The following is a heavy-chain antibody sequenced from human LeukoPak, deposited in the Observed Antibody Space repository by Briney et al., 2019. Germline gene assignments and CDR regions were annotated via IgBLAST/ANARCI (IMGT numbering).Heavy chain of an antibody. CDR1: GASISSSSYY. CDR2: IYYTETT. J-gene: IGHJ1*01. V-gene: IGHV4-39*02. Sequence: SETLSLTCTVSGASISSSSYYWGWIRQPPGKGLEWIASIYYTETTYYNPSLKSRVTISVDTSRNQFSLKLNSVTAADTAVYYCARDSPAEYFQHWGQGTLVTVSS. CDR3: ARDSPAEYFQH.